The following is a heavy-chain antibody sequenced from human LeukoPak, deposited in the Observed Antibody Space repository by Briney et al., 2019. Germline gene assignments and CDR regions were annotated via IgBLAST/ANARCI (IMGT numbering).Heavy chain of an antibody. V-gene: IGHV3-9*01. J-gene: IGHJ4*02. CDR2: ISWKSDRI. Sequence: PGRSLRLSCVASGLIFGDYAMHGVRQTPEKGLEWVSGISWKSDRIVYADSVKGRFTISRDNAKKTLYLQMNNLRPDDTALYFCAKVGLWGQGTLVTVSS. CDR1: GLIFGDYA. CDR3: AKVGL.